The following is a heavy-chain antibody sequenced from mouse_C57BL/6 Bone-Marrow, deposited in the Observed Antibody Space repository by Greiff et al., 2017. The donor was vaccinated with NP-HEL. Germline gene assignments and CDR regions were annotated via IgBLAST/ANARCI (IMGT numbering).Heavy chain of an antibody. D-gene: IGHD1-1*01. J-gene: IGHJ1*03. CDR3: ARHNYYGSSPYWYFDV. V-gene: IGHV5-15*01. CDR1: GFTFSDYG. Sequence: EVKLMESGGGLVQPGGSLKLSCAASGFTFSDYGMAWVRQAPRKGPEWVAFISNLAYSIYYADTVTGRFTISRENAKNTLYLEMSSLRSEDTAMYYCARHNYYGSSPYWYFDVWGTGTTVTVSS. CDR2: ISNLAYSI.